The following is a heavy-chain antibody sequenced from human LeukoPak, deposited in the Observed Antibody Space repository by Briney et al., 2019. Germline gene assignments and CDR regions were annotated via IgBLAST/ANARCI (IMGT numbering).Heavy chain of an antibody. Sequence: SETLSLTCTASGGSISSYYWSWIRQPPGKGLEWIGYIYYSGSTNYNPSLKSRVTISVDTSKNQFSLKLSSVTAADTAVYYCARDPYYYDSSGYYYYYGMDVWGQGTTVTVSS. CDR3: ARDPYYYDSSGYYYYYGMDV. CDR1: GGSISSYY. D-gene: IGHD3-22*01. V-gene: IGHV4-59*01. J-gene: IGHJ6*02. CDR2: IYYSGST.